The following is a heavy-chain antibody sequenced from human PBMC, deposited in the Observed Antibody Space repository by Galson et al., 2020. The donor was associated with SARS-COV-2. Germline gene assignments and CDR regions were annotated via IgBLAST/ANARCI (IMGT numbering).Heavy chain of an antibody. D-gene: IGHD6-6*01. V-gene: IGHV1-58*01. CDR2: IVDGSGKT. CDR3: AACVARPVY. Sequence: SVKVSCKTSRFTFTSSAVQWVRQARRQRLEWIGWIVDGSGKTNYAQKFQERVPITRDKSTSTAYMELSSLRYEDTAVYYCAACVARPVYWGQGTLVTVSS. J-gene: IGHJ4*02. CDR1: RFTFTSSA.